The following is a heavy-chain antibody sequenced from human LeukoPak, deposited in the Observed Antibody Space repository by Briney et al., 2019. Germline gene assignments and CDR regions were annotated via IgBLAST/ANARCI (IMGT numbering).Heavy chain of an antibody. CDR2: IYPGDSDT. Sequence: GESLKISCKGSGYSFTTYWIGWVRQMPGKGLEWMGIIYPGDSDTRYSPSFQGQVTISADKSISTAYLQWSSLKASDTAMYYCARYSSSSRGDCDYWGQGTLVTVSS. CDR1: GYSFTTYW. D-gene: IGHD6-13*01. CDR3: ARYSSSSRGDCDY. V-gene: IGHV5-51*01. J-gene: IGHJ4*02.